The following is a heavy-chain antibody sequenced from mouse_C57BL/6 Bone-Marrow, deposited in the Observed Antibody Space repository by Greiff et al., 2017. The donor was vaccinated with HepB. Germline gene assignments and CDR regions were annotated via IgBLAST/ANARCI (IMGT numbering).Heavy chain of an antibody. Sequence: EVQLQHSGPELVKPGASVKISCKASGYTFTDYYMNWVKQSHGKSLEWIGDINPNNGGTSYNQKFKGKDTLTVDKSSSSAYIELRSLTSEDSAVYYCARDYYGSSSSWYFDVWGTGTTVTVSS. CDR3: ARDYYGSSSSWYFDV. J-gene: IGHJ1*03. V-gene: IGHV1-26*01. D-gene: IGHD1-1*01. CDR1: GYTFTDYY. CDR2: INPNNGGT.